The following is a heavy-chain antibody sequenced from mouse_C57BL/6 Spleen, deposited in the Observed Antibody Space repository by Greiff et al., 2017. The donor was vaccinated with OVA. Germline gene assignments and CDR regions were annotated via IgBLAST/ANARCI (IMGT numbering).Heavy chain of an antibody. CDR2: IYPRSGNT. J-gene: IGHJ3*01. D-gene: IGHD3-2*02. CDR3: ARKDSSGYEAY. Sequence: VQGVESGAELARPGASVKLSCKASGYTFTSYGISWVKQRTGQGLEWIGEIYPRSGNTYYNEKFKGKATLTADKSSSTAYMELRSLTSEDSAVYFCARKDSSGYEAYWGQGTLVTVSA. V-gene: IGHV1-81*01. CDR1: GYTFTSYG.